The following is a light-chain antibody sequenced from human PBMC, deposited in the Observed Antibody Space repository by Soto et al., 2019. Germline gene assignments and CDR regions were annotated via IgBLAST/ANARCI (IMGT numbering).Light chain of an antibody. Sequence: DIQMTQFPSTLSASVGDRVTITCRASQSISSWLAWYQQKPGKAPKLLIYKASSLESGVPSRFSGSGSGTEFTLTISSLQPDDFATYYCQQYNSYRITFGQGTRLEIK. V-gene: IGKV1-5*03. J-gene: IGKJ5*01. CDR1: QSISSW. CDR3: QQYNSYRIT. CDR2: KAS.